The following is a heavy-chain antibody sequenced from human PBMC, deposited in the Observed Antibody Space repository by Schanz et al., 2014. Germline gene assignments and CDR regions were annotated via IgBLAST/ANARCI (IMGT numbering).Heavy chain of an antibody. CDR3: ARDKGGLIPFDY. CDR1: GSTFRNYG. Sequence: EVQLVESGGELVQPGGSLRLSCAVSGSTFRNYGMGWVRQAPGKGLEWVANMNQDGSVKNYVDSVKGRFTISRDNAKNSLYLQMNSLRAEDTAVYYCARDKGGLIPFDYWGQGTLVAVSS. D-gene: IGHD2-15*01. V-gene: IGHV3-7*01. J-gene: IGHJ4*02. CDR2: MNQDGSVK.